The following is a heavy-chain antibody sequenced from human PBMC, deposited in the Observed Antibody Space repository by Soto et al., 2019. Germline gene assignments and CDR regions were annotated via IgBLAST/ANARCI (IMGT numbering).Heavy chain of an antibody. CDR3: ARRRVYSNYFDY. CDR1: GGSFSGYS. CDR2: INHSGST. Sequence: XETLSLPCSVDGGSFSGYSWSWIRQPPGKGLEWIGEINHSGSTNYNPSLKSRVTISVDTSKNQFSLKLSSVTAADTAVYYCARRRVYSNYFDYWGQGTLVTVSS. J-gene: IGHJ4*02. V-gene: IGHV4-34*01. D-gene: IGHD4-4*01.